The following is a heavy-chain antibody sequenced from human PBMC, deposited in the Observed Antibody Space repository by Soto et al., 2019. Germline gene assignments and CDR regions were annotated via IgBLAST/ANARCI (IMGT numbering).Heavy chain of an antibody. Sequence: QVHLQQWGAGLLKPSETLSLTCAVSGDSLSGYYCSWIRQPPGKGLEWIGEINHSGNIKFNPSLKSRVTISVDTSKSQISLNLSSVTAADTGVYYCAFNGGDDISTWGQGTLVVVSS. CDR3: AFNGGDDIST. CDR2: INHSGNI. V-gene: IGHV4-34*01. D-gene: IGHD3-9*01. CDR1: GDSLSGYY. J-gene: IGHJ5*02.